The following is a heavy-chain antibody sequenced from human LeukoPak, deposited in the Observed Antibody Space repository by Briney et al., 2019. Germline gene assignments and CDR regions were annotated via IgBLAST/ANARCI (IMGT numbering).Heavy chain of an antibody. D-gene: IGHD3-10*01. V-gene: IGHV3-30*02. CDR2: IRHDGSIK. CDR1: EFTFSGYG. Sequence: GGSLRLSCAASEFTFSGYGMHWARQAPGKGLEWVAFIRHDGSIKYYADSVKGRFTISRDDSKNTLYLQMNSLRANDTALYYCAKDTIYPSDDENYWGQGTLVTVSS. J-gene: IGHJ4*02. CDR3: AKDTIYPSDDENY.